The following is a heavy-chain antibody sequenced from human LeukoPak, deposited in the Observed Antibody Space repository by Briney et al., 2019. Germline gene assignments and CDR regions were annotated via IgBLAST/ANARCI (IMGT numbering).Heavy chain of an antibody. Sequence: SETLSLTCAVSGYSISSGYYWGWIRQPPGKGLEWIGSIYHSGSTYYNPPLKSRVTISVDTSKNQFSLKLSSVTAADTAVYYCARESRVVPYYFDYWGQGTLVTVSS. CDR3: ARESRVVPYYFDY. J-gene: IGHJ4*02. V-gene: IGHV4-38-2*02. CDR1: GYSISSGYY. CDR2: IYHSGST. D-gene: IGHD2-2*01.